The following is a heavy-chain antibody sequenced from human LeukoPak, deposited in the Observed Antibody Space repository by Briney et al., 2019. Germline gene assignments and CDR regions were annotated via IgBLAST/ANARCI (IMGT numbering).Heavy chain of an antibody. CDR2: INPNSGGT. D-gene: IGHD3-9*01. Sequence: ASVKVSCKASGYTFTDYYIHWVRQAPGQGLEWMGWINPNSGGTNYAQKFQGRVTMTRDTSISTAYMELSSLKSDDTAVFYCARDPEYDILTGYPKRYYFDYWGQGTLVTVSS. CDR3: ARDPEYDILTGYPKRYYFDY. V-gene: IGHV1-2*02. CDR1: GYTFTDYY. J-gene: IGHJ4*02.